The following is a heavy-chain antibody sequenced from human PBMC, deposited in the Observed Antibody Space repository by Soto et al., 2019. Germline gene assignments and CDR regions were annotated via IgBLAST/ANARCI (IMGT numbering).Heavy chain of an antibody. CDR3: AAASPSIVGSTSGYYYYYGMDV. D-gene: IGHD1-26*01. J-gene: IGHJ6*02. CDR2: IVVGSGNA. Sequence: GASVKVSCKASGFTFTSSAMQWVRQARGQRLEWIGWIVVGSGNANYAQKFLERVTITRDMSTSTAYMEVSGLRSEDTAVYYCAAASPSIVGSTSGYYYYYGMDVWGQGTTVTVSS. CDR1: GFTFTSSA. V-gene: IGHV1-58*02.